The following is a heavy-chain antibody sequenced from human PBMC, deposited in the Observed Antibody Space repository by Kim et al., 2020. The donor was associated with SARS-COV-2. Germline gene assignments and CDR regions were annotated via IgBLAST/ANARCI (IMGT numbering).Heavy chain of an antibody. Sequence: GGSLRLSCAASGFTFSSYGMHWVRQAPGKGLEWVAVIWYDGSNKYYADSVKGRFTISRDNSKNTLYLQMNSLRAEDTAVYYCAREDYSSSHNGGDFDYWGQGTLVTVSS. CDR2: IWYDGSNK. V-gene: IGHV3-33*01. CDR3: AREDYSSSHNGGDFDY. CDR1: GFTFSSYG. D-gene: IGHD6-13*01. J-gene: IGHJ4*02.